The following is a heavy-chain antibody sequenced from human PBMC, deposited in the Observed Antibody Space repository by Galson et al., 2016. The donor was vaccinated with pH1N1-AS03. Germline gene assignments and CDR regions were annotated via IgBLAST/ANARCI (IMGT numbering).Heavy chain of an antibody. CDR3: ASRSSVLYSYGSDV. CDR2: TFYGGST. V-gene: IGHV4-59*01. Sequence: SETLSLTCSVSGDSLDTFSWTWIRQLPGKGLEWIGFTFYGGSTHYNPSLKSRITISVDTSKNLFSLQLKSVTAADTAVYYCASRSSVLYSYGSDVWGQGTTVIVSS. J-gene: IGHJ6*02. D-gene: IGHD3-10*01. CDR1: GDSLDTFS.